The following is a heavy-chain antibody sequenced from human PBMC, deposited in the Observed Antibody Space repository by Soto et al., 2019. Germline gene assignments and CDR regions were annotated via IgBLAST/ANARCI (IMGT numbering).Heavy chain of an antibody. D-gene: IGHD6-19*01. V-gene: IGHV3-23*01. CDR3: AKDLQFSGWLSAQTFEY. CDR1: GFTFSSHA. Sequence: EVQLLESGGGLVQPGGSLRLSCAVSGFTFSSHAMSWVRQAPGKGLECVSSITGSGDSTYYADSVKGRFTISRDKSKSTLYLQMNSLKAADTAVYYCAKDLQFSGWLSAQTFEYWGQGTQVTVSS. J-gene: IGHJ4*02. CDR2: ITGSGDST.